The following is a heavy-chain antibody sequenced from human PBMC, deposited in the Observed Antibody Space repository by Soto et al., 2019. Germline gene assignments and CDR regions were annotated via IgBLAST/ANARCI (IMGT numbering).Heavy chain of an antibody. J-gene: IGHJ4*02. CDR2: ISGSGDDT. D-gene: IGHD1-1*01. CDR1: GFTFSNFA. Sequence: QLLASGGGFVQPGGSLRLSCVASGFTFSNFAMDWVRQAPGEGLEWVSAISGSGDDTFYADSMKGRFTISRDNSKDTLYLQINSLRAEDTAVYYCANPIPKSGTTFGFWGQGTLVTVSS. CDR3: ANPIPKSGTTFGF. V-gene: IGHV3-23*01.